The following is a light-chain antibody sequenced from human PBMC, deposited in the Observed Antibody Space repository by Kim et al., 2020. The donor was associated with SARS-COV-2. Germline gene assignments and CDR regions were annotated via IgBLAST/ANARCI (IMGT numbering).Light chain of an antibody. CDR3: YSTDSSGNHRV. Sequence: SYELTQPPSVSVSPGQTARITCSGDALPKKYAYWYQQKSGQAPVLVIYEDIKRPSGIPERFSGSSSGTMATLTISGAQVEDEADYYCYSTDSSGNHRVFGGGNQLTVL. V-gene: IGLV3-10*01. J-gene: IGLJ3*02. CDR1: ALPKKY. CDR2: EDI.